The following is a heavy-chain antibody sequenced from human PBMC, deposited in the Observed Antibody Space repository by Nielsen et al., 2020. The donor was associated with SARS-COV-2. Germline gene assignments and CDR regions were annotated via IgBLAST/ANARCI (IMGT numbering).Heavy chain of an antibody. CDR1: GFTFSDYY. D-gene: IGHD4-17*01. CDR2: ISGSGGST. Sequence: GGSLTLSCAASGFTFSDYYMSWIRQAPGKGLEWVSAISGSGGSTYYADSVKGRFTISRDNSKNTLYLQMNSLRAEDTAVYYCAKDGARGDYGYFDYWGQGTLVTVSS. J-gene: IGHJ4*02. V-gene: IGHV3-23*01. CDR3: AKDGARGDYGYFDY.